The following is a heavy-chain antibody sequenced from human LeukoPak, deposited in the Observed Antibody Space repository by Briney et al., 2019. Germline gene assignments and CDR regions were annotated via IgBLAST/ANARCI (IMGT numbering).Heavy chain of an antibody. V-gene: IGHV1-69*04. CDR1: GGTFSSYA. Sequence: ASVKVSCKASGGTFSSYAISWVRQAPGQGLEWMGRIITIFGIANYEQKFQGRVTITADKSTSTAYMELSSLRSEDTAVYYCATNYYDSSGYYGYFDYWGQGTLVTVSS. D-gene: IGHD3-22*01. CDR2: IITIFGIA. J-gene: IGHJ4*02. CDR3: ATNYYDSSGYYGYFDY.